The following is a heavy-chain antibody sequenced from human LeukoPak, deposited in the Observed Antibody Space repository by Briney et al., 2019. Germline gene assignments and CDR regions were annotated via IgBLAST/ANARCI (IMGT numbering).Heavy chain of an antibody. CDR2: IDWDDDK. V-gene: IGHV2-70*04. J-gene: IGHJ4*02. D-gene: IGHD3-16*02. Sequence: SGPTLVNPTQTLTLTCTFSGFSLSTSGMRVSWIRQPPGKALEWLARIDWDDDKFYSTSLKTRLTISKATSKNQVVLTMTNMDPVDTATYYCARMVISPYYFDYWGQGTLVTVSS. CDR3: ARMVISPYYFDY. CDR1: GFSLSTSGMR.